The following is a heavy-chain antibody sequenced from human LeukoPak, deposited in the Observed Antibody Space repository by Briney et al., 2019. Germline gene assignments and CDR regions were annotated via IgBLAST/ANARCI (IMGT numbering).Heavy chain of an antibody. J-gene: IGHJ6*03. V-gene: IGHV1-2*02. CDR3: ARVVVVPAPRYYYYMDV. Sequence: ASVKVSCKASGYTFTGYYMHWVRQAPGQGLEWMGWINPNSGGTNYAQKLQGRVTMTTDTSTSTAYMELRSLRSDDTAVYYCARVVVVPAPRYYYYMDVWGKGTTVTVSS. D-gene: IGHD2-2*01. CDR1: GYTFTGYY. CDR2: INPNSGGT.